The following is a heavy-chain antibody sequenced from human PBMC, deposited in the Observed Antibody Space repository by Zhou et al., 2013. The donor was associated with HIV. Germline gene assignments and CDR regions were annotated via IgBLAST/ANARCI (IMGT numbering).Heavy chain of an antibody. D-gene: IGHD4-4*01. CDR2: IIPFFGTA. V-gene: IGHV1-69*12. Sequence: QVQLVQSGAEVKKPGSSVKVSCKTSGGTFSTYGISWVRQAPGQGLEWMGGIIPFFGTANYAQKFQGRVAITAAESTKTAYMELSSLRSEDTAVYYCARAYSTAWYGGGFYYMDVWGKGTTVSVSS. J-gene: IGHJ6*03. CDR3: ARAYSTAWYGGGFYYMDV. CDR1: GGTFSTYG.